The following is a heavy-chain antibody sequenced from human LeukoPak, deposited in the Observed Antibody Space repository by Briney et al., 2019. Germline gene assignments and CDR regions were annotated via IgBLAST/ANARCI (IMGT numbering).Heavy chain of an antibody. CDR2: IYYSGST. Sequence: SSETLSLTCTVSGGSISSSSYYWGWIRQPPGKGLEWIGSIYYSGSTYYNPSLKSRVTISVDTSKNQFSLKLSSVTAADTAVYYCGGGPVADYYFDYWGQGTLVTVSS. CDR1: GGSISSSSYY. CDR3: GGGPVADYYFDY. D-gene: IGHD6-19*01. V-gene: IGHV4-39*01. J-gene: IGHJ4*02.